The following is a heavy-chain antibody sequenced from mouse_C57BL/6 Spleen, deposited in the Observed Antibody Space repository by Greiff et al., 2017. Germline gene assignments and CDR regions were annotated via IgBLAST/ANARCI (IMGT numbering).Heavy chain of an antibody. CDR1: GYSFTGYY. Sequence: VQLQQSGPELVKPGASVKISCKASGYSFTGYYMNWVKQSPEKSLEWIGEINPSTGGTTYNQKFKAKATLTVDKSSSTAYMQLKSLTSEDSAVYYCARHHYHGSSYAYYFDYWGQGTTLTVSS. V-gene: IGHV1-42*01. J-gene: IGHJ2*01. CDR3: ARHHYHGSSYAYYFDY. CDR2: INPSTGGT. D-gene: IGHD1-1*01.